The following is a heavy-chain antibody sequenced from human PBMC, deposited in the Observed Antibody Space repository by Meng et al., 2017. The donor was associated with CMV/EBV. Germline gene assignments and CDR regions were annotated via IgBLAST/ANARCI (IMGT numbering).Heavy chain of an antibody. CDR3: ARLGIVSSAVGLAFDV. CDR1: GFTSISYR. J-gene: IGHJ3*01. D-gene: IGHD5/OR15-5a*01. CDR2: IYAGDADF. Sequence: GESRKISGKASGFTSISYRIGWVRQMPGKGLEWMGIIYAGDADFGYNPSFQGQVTISADRSTNTAYLQWRSLKNSDTAIYYCARLGIVSSAVGLAFDVWGQGTMVTVS. V-gene: IGHV5-51*01.